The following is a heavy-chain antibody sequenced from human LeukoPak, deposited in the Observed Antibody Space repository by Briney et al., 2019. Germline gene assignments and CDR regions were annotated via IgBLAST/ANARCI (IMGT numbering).Heavy chain of an antibody. D-gene: IGHD3-10*01. CDR3: ARADSYGSGNYYGMEY. CDR2: VSGPGGST. CDR1: GFTFSNFA. J-gene: IGHJ4*02. Sequence: GGSLRLSCAVSGFTFSNFAMTWVRQAPGKGLDWVSAVSGPGGSTYYADSVKGRFTISRDNSENTVYLNMNSLRAEDTAVYYCARADSYGSGNYYGMEYWGQGALVTVSS. V-gene: IGHV3-23*01.